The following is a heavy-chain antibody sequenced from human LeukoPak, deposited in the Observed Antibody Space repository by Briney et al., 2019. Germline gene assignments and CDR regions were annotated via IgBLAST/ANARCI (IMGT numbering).Heavy chain of an antibody. CDR2: ISYDGSNK. CDR3: ASPLNYYDSSGYYYLRY. Sequence: GGSLRLSCAASGFTFSSYAMHWVRQAPGKGLEWVAVISYDGSNKYYADSVKGRFTISRDNSKNTLYLQMNSLRAEDTAVYYCASPLNYYDSSGYYYLRYWGQRTLVTVSS. D-gene: IGHD3-22*01. V-gene: IGHV3-30-3*01. CDR1: GFTFSSYA. J-gene: IGHJ4*02.